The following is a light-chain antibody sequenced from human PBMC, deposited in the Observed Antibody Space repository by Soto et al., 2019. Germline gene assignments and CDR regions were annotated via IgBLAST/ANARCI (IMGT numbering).Light chain of an antibody. Sequence: QSVLTQPPSVSGAPGQRVTISCTGRSSNIGSGYDVHWYQQLPGTAPKLLIYVNGNRPSGVPDRFSVSESGTSASLAITGLQAEDEADYYCQSYDSRLSGYVFGTGTKLTVL. CDR2: VNG. CDR3: QSYDSRLSGYV. V-gene: IGLV1-40*01. CDR1: SSNIGSGYD. J-gene: IGLJ1*01.